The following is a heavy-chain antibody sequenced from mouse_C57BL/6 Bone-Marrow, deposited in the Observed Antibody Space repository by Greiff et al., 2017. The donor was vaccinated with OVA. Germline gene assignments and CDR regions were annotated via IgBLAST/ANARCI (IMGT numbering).Heavy chain of an antibody. V-gene: IGHV1-39*01. Sequence: EVQLQQSGPELVKPGASVKISCKASGYSFTDYNMNWVKQSNGKSLEWIGVINPNYGTTSYNQKFKGKATLTVDQSSSTAYMQLNSLTSEDSAVYYCARKKKLLLRFCWYFDVWGTGTTVTVSS. D-gene: IGHD1-1*01. CDR1: GYSFTDYN. J-gene: IGHJ1*03. CDR2: INPNYGTT. CDR3: ARKKKLLLRFCWYFDV.